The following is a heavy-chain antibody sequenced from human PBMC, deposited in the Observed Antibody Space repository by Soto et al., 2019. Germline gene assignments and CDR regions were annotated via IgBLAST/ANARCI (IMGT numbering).Heavy chain of an antibody. CDR3: TRHADLGYCSSTSCYDFDY. V-gene: IGHV3-73*01. J-gene: IGHJ4*02. Sequence: EVQLVESGGGLVQPGGSLKLSCAASGLTFSGSAMHWVRQASGKGLEWVGRIRSKANSYATEYAASVKGRFTISRDDSKNTAYLQMNSLKTDDTAVYYCTRHADLGYCSSTSCYDFDYWGQGTLVTVSS. CDR1: GLTFSGSA. D-gene: IGHD2-2*01. CDR2: IRSKANSYAT.